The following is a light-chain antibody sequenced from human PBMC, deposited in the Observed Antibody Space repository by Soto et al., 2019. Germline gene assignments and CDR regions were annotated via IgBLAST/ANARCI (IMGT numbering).Light chain of an antibody. Sequence: DIVMTQSPLSLPVTPGEPASISCRSSQSLLHSNGYNYLDWYLQKPGQSPQLLIYLGSNRASGVPDRFSGSGSGTDFTLKISRVAAEDAGVYYCMQDLQTPWTFGQGTMVEIK. CDR1: QSLLHSNGYNY. CDR3: MQDLQTPWT. CDR2: LGS. J-gene: IGKJ1*01. V-gene: IGKV2-28*01.